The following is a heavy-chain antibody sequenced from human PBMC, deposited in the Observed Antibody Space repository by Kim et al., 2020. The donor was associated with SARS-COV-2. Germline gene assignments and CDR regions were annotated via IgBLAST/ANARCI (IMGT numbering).Heavy chain of an antibody. CDR1: GFTFSSYA. V-gene: IGHV3-23*01. J-gene: IGHJ4*02. D-gene: IGHD3-22*01. Sequence: GGSLRLSCAASGFTFSSYAMSWVRQAPGKGLEWISAISGSGIATYYTDSVKGRFSVSRDNSKNTLYLLKNSLRPEDTARYYCAKCKVDNSHPDLDCWGQGTLVTVST. CDR2: ISGSGIAT. CDR3: AKCKVDNSHPDLDC.